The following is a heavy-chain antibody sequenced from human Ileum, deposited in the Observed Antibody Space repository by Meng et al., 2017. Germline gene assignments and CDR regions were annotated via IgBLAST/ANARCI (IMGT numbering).Heavy chain of an antibody. J-gene: IGHJ4*02. V-gene: IGHV1-2*06. CDR3: AKEAVLSAATGWLIDY. CDR2: INPNTGHT. CDR1: GYSFIDYY. Sequence: ASVKVSCKASGYSFIDYYMNWVRQAPGQGPEWMGRINPNTGHTYYAQKFLGRVTMTRDTSINTAYMELTRLTSDDTAVYYCAKEAVLSAATGWLIDYWGLGSLVTVSS. D-gene: IGHD5-24*01.